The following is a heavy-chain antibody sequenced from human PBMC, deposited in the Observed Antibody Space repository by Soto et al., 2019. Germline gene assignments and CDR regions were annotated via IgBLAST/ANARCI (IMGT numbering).Heavy chain of an antibody. CDR2: IYYSGST. CDR3: TGLRVAGIYYYYGMDV. J-gene: IGHJ6*02. CDR1: GGSISSYY. Sequence: SETLSLTCTVSGGSISSYYWSWIRQPPGKGLEWIGYIYYSGSTNYNPSLKSRVTISVDTSKNQFSLKLSSVTAADTAVYYCTGLRVAGIYYYYGMDVWGQGTTVTVSS. V-gene: IGHV4-59*12. D-gene: IGHD6-19*01.